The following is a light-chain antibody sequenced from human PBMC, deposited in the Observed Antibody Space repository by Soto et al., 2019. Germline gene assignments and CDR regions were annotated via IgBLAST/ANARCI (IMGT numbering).Light chain of an antibody. CDR3: QQYNNWPCPT. CDR2: RTS. J-gene: IGKJ4*01. V-gene: IGKV3-15*01. Sequence: EIGLRQSPGTLSLSPGERASLSCRASHSIIINLAWYQQKPGQAPRLLMFRTSSRATGFPARFSGSGSGTELNLTISSLQSADFGVYYCQQYNNWPCPTFGGGTKVDIK. CDR1: HSIIIN.